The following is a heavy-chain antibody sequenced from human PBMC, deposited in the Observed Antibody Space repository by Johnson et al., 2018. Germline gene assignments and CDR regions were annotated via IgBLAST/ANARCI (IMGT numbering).Heavy chain of an antibody. Sequence: QVQLVESGGGVVQHGRSLRLSCAASGFTFSSYGMHWVRQAPGKGLEWVAIISYDGSNKYYADSVKGRFTISRDNSKNTLYLQMNSLRAEDTAVFYCAKDRGDDAFDIWGQGTMVTVSS. CDR2: ISYDGSNK. V-gene: IGHV3-30*18. D-gene: IGHD3-10*01. CDR1: GFTFSSYG. J-gene: IGHJ3*02. CDR3: AKDRGDDAFDI.